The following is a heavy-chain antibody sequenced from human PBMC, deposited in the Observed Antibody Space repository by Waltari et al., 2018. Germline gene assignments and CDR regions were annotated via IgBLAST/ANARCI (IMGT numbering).Heavy chain of an antibody. J-gene: IGHJ4*02. Sequence: QVQLVQSGAAVKQPGSSVKVSCKASGGTFSSYAISWVRQAPGQGLEWMGGIIPIFGTANYAQKFQGRVTITTDESTSTAYMELSSLRSEDTAVYYCAREYSSGWYGGPHFDYWGQGTLVTVSS. CDR2: IIPIFGTA. CDR3: AREYSSGWYGGPHFDY. D-gene: IGHD6-19*01. V-gene: IGHV1-69*05. CDR1: GGTFSSYA.